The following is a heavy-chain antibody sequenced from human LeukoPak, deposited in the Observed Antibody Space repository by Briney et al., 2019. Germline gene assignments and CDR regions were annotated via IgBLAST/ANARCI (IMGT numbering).Heavy chain of an antibody. J-gene: IGHJ4*02. CDR1: GFTLSTYS. V-gene: IGHV3-48*01. Sequence: GGSLRLSCAASGFTLSTYSMSWVRQAPGKGLEWVSYISSISSIIYYADSVKGRFTISRDNAKSSLYLQMNSLRAEDTAVYYCARSRPGTEAGQPNFDYWGQGTLVTVSS. CDR3: ARSRPGTEAGQPNFDY. CDR2: ISSISSII. D-gene: IGHD6-13*01.